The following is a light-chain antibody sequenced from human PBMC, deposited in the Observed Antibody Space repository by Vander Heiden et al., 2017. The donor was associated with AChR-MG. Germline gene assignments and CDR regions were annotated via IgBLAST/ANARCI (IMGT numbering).Light chain of an antibody. V-gene: IGLV1-51*01. CDR2: DNN. CDR3: GTWDSSLSAGV. J-gene: IGLJ1*01. Sequence: QSVLTQPPSVSAAPGQKVTISCSGSSSNIGNNYVSWYQQLPGTAPKLLSYDNNERPSGIPDRFSGSKSGTSATLGITGLQTGDEADYYCGTWDSSLSAGVFGTGTKVTVL. CDR1: SSNIGNNY.